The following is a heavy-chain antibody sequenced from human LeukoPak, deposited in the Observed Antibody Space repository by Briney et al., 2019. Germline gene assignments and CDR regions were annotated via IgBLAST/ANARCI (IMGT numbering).Heavy chain of an antibody. J-gene: IGHJ5*02. D-gene: IGHD3-22*01. CDR3: ARETSYDSSGYYLNWFDP. V-gene: IGHV1-46*01. CDR1: GYTFTSYY. Sequence: ASVKVSCKASGYTFTSYYIHWVRQAPGQGLEWMGIIDPSGGSTNYAQKFQGRVTITADESTSTAYMELSSLRSEDTAVYYCARETSYDSSGYYLNWFDPWGQGTLVTGSS. CDR2: IDPSGGST.